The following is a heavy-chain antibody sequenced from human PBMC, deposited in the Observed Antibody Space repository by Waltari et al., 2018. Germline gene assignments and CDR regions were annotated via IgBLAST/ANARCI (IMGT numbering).Heavy chain of an antibody. CDR1: AFTFSSYW. CDR3: ARDRFVGGR. Sequence: EVQLVESGGGLVQPGGSLRLPCAASAFTFSSYWMGWVRQAPGKGLEWVANIKQDGSEKYYVDSVKGRFTISRDNAKNSLYLQMNSLRAEDTAVYYCARDRFVGGRWGQGTLVTVSS. CDR2: IKQDGSEK. J-gene: IGHJ4*02. V-gene: IGHV3-7*03.